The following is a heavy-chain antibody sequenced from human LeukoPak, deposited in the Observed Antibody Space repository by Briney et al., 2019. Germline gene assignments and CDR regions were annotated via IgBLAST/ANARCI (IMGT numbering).Heavy chain of an antibody. J-gene: IGHJ6*02. V-gene: IGHV4-39*01. D-gene: IGHD5-18*01. Sequence: SETLSLACTVSGGSISSGGYYWGWIRQPPGKGLEWIGSIYYSGSTYYNPSLKSRVTISVDTSKNQFSLKLSSVTAADTAVYYCARQQVDTAMVRYGMDVWGQGTTVTVSS. CDR2: IYYSGST. CDR3: ARQQVDTAMVRYGMDV. CDR1: GGSISSGGYY.